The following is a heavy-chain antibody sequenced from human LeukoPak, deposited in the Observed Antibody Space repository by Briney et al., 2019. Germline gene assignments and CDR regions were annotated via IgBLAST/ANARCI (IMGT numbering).Heavy chain of an antibody. J-gene: IGHJ4*02. V-gene: IGHV4-39*01. CDR1: GGSISSGGYS. D-gene: IGHD3-9*01. CDR3: VSLDRAIFFTFDC. CDR2: MYYSGST. Sequence: PSETLSLTCTVSGGSISSGGYSWGWIRQPPGKGLEWIGTMYYSGSTYYNPSLKRRVTTSVDTSKNQVALRLSSVTAADTAVYYCVSLDRAIFFTFDCWGQGILVTVST.